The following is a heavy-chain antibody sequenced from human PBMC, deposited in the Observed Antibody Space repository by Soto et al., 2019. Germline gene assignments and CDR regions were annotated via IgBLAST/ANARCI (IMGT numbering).Heavy chain of an antibody. CDR1: GYSFTGYH. J-gene: IGHJ6*02. V-gene: IGHV1-2*04. D-gene: IGHD2-8*01. CDR3: ARGDSTDCSNGVCSFFYHHDMDV. CDR2: INPKSGGT. Sequence: ASVKVSCKASGYSFTGYHIHWVRQAPGQGLEWLGRINPKSGGTSTAQKFQGWVTMTTDTSISTASMELTRLTSDDTAIYYCARGDSTDCSNGVCSFFYHHDMDVWGQGTTVTVSS.